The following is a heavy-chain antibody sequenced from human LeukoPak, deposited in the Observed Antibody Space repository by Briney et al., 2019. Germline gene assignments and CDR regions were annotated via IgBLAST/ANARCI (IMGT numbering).Heavy chain of an antibody. CDR3: ARAIAAAGYFDY. Sequence: GGSLRLSCAASGLTFSSYSMNWVRQAPGKGLEWVSSISSSSSYIYYADSVKGRFTISRDNAKNSLYLQMNSLRAEDTAVYYCARAIAAAGYFDYWGQGTLVTVSS. CDR1: GLTFSSYS. J-gene: IGHJ4*02. D-gene: IGHD6-13*01. V-gene: IGHV3-21*01. CDR2: ISSSSSYI.